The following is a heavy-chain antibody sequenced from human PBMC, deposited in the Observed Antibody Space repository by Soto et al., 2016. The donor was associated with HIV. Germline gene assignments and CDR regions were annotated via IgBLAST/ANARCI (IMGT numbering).Heavy chain of an antibody. CDR2: IYYTGTT. Sequence: VQLQESGPGLVKPSETLSLTCTVSGGSISTYYWSWIRQPPGKGLEWIGYIYYTGTTNYSPSLKSRVTISVDTSKNQFSLKLSSVTAADTAMYYCARLGRGIAAVVWFDPWGQGTLVTVSS. CDR1: GGSISTYY. D-gene: IGHD6-13*01. CDR3: ARLGRGIAAVVWFDP. V-gene: IGHV4-59*01. J-gene: IGHJ5*02.